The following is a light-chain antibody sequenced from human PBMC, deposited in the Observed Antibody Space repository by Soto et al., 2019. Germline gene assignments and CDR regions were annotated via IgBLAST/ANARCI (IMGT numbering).Light chain of an antibody. J-gene: IGKJ2*01. Sequence: EIVLTQSPGTLSLSPGERATLSCRASQSVSSSYLVWYQQKPGQALRLLIYGASSRATGIPDRFSGSGSGTDFPLTISRLEPADFAVYYGQQYSASPATFGQGTKLEIK. CDR2: GAS. CDR3: QQYSASPAT. CDR1: QSVSSSY. V-gene: IGKV3-20*01.